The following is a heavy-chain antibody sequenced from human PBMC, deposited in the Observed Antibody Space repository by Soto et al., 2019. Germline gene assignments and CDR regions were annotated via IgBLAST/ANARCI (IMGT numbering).Heavy chain of an antibody. Sequence: QVRLVQSGPEVKKPGASLKVSCKTSGYTFTSQYIHWVRQAPGQGLEWLGIFNPSGGTTVYAQRFQGRLTMTSDTSTSTAYMELSSLRSGDTAVYFCARDEDSGYFFIDYWGQGTLVTVSS. J-gene: IGHJ4*02. CDR3: ARDEDSGYFFIDY. CDR1: GYTFTSQY. V-gene: IGHV1-46*01. CDR2: FNPSGGTT. D-gene: IGHD3-22*01.